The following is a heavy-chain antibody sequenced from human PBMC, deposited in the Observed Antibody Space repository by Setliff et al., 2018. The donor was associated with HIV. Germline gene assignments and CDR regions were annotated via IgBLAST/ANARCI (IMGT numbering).Heavy chain of an antibody. Sequence: PSETLSXTCTVSRGSISRYYWSWIRQPPGKGLEWIGYIYYTGTTKYNPSLKSRVTMSVDTSKNQLSLKLSSLTAADTAVYYCARDRPPSTVDMLGAFDRWGQGTMVTVSS. V-gene: IGHV4-59*01. CDR2: IYYTGTT. J-gene: IGHJ3*02. D-gene: IGHD4-17*01. CDR3: ARDRPPSTVDMLGAFDR. CDR1: RGSISRYY.